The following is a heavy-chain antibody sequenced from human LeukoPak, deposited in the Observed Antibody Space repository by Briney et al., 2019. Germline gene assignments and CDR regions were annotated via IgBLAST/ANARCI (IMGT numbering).Heavy chain of an antibody. J-gene: IGHJ4*02. CDR2: ISSNGGIT. D-gene: IGHD3-22*01. V-gene: IGHV3-23*01. Sequence: GGSLRLSCAASGFIFSTYAMSWVRQAPGKGLEWVSAISSNGGITYYADSVKGRFTISRDNSKNTLFLQANSLRAEDTAVYYCAKDWSSGVSGYLISFDFWGQGTLATVSS. CDR1: GFIFSTYA. CDR3: AKDWSSGVSGYLISFDF.